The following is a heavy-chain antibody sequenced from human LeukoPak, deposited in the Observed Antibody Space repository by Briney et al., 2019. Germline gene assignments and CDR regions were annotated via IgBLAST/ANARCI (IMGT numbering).Heavy chain of an antibody. CDR3: ARGSLVHYYGSGSYRIRAGFDS. J-gene: IGHJ4*02. CDR2: ISSSSSTI. D-gene: IGHD3-10*01. Sequence: GGSLRLSCAASGFTFSSYEMNWVRQAPGKGLEWVSYISSSSSTIYYADSVKGRFTISRDNAKNSLYLQMNSLRAEDTAVYCCARGSLVHYYGSGSYRIRAGFDSWGQGTLVTVSS. CDR1: GFTFSSYE. V-gene: IGHV3-48*03.